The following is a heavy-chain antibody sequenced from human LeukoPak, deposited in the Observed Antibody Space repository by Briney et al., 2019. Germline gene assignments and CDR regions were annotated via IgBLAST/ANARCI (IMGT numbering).Heavy chain of an antibody. CDR2: ISYDGSNK. J-gene: IGHJ3*02. Sequence: GGSLRLSCAASGFTFSSYGMHWVRQAPGKGLEWVAVISYDGSNKYYADSVKGRFTISRDNSKNTLYLQMNSLRAEDTAVYYCALIKRGPGGAFDIWGQGTMVTVSS. CDR1: GFTFSSYG. D-gene: IGHD2-2*01. V-gene: IGHV3-30*03. CDR3: ALIKRGPGGAFDI.